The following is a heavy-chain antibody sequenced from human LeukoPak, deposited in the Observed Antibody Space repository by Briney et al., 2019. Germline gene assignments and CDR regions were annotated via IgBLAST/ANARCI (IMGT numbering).Heavy chain of an antibody. CDR1: GFTVSSNY. CDR3: ARDTRSYYDYVWTDYYGMDV. D-gene: IGHD3-16*01. CDR2: IYSGGST. Sequence: GGSLRLSCAASGFTVSSNYMSWVRQAPGKGLEWVSVIYSGGSTYYADSVKGRFTISRDNSKDTLCLQMNSLRAEDTAVYYCARDTRSYYDYVWTDYYGMDVWGQGTTVTVSS. V-gene: IGHV3-53*01. J-gene: IGHJ6*02.